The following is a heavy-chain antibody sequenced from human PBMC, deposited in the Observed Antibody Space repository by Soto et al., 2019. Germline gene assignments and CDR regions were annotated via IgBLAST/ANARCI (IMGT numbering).Heavy chain of an antibody. D-gene: IGHD3-3*01. Sequence: EVQLVESGGGLVQPGGSLRLSCVVSGFTFSSYSMNGVRQAPGKGLAWVSYISSSSSTIYYADSVKGRFTISRDNAKNSLDLQMNSLRAEDTAVYYCVRGRAVTTPGPNCDYWVQGTLVTVSS. J-gene: IGHJ4*02. CDR2: ISSSSSTI. CDR3: VRGRAVTTPGPNCDY. CDR1: GFTFSSYS. V-gene: IGHV3-48*01.